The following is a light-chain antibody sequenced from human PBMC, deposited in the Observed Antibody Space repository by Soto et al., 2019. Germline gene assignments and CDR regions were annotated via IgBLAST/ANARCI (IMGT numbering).Light chain of an antibody. Sequence: EIMMTQSPATLSVSPGERATLSCRTSQSVNTNLAWYQVRPGQAPRLLMYGASTRATGIPARFSGSGSGTEFTLTINNPQSEDFAVYYCHQYNNWPLITFGQGTRLDIK. J-gene: IGKJ5*01. CDR1: QSVNTN. CDR2: GAS. V-gene: IGKV3-15*01. CDR3: HQYNNWPLIT.